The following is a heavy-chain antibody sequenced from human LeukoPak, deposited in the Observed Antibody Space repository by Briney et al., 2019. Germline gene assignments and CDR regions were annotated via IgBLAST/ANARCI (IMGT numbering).Heavy chain of an antibody. V-gene: IGHV3-30-3*01. Sequence: GGSLRLSCAASGFTFSSYAMHWVRQAPGKGLEWVAVISYDGSNKYYADSVKGRFTISRDNSKNTLYLQMNSLRAEDTAVYYCAKDSILRYFDWPKGDAFDIWGQGTMVTVPS. CDR3: AKDSILRYFDWPKGDAFDI. CDR2: ISYDGSNK. J-gene: IGHJ3*02. D-gene: IGHD3-9*01. CDR1: GFTFSSYA.